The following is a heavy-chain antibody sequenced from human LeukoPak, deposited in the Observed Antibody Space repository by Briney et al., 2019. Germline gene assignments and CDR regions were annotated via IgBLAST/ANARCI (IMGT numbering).Heavy chain of an antibody. D-gene: IGHD2-21*01. J-gene: IGHJ4*02. CDR3: AKDGGALFFDY. CDR1: GFTLSSYE. V-gene: IGHV3-23*01. CDR2: IDYSGGSS. Sequence: PGGSLRLSCTVSGFTLSSYEMSWIRQAPGKGLEWVSSIDYSGGSSYYADSVKGRFTISRDDSKNTLYLQLNSLRAEDTAVYYCAKDGGALFFDYWGQGTLVTVSS.